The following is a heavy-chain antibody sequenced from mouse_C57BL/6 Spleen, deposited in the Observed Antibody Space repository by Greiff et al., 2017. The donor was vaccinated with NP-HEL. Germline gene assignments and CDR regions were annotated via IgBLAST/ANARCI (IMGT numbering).Heavy chain of an antibody. J-gene: IGHJ1*03. D-gene: IGHD3-2*02. CDR2: IYPRSGNT. Sequence: VQLQQSGAELARPGASVKLSCKTSGYTFTSYGISWVKQRTGQGLEWIGEIYPRSGNTYYNEKFKGKATLTADKSSSTAYMELRSLTSEDSAVYFCARRRDSSGYEYFDVWGTGTTVTVSS. CDR3: ARRRDSSGYEYFDV. V-gene: IGHV1-81*01. CDR1: GYTFTSYG.